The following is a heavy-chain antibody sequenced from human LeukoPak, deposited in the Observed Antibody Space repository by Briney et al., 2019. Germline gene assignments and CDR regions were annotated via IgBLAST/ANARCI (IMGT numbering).Heavy chain of an antibody. CDR1: GVSVSTNNYY. CDR2: IYYSGTT. Sequence: SETLSLTCTVSGVSVSTNNYYWSWIRQPPGKGLEYIAYIYYSGTTKYNPSLKNRITIAVDTSKNQYSLKLRSVTAPETAVYYCARADPLFNSDWYLSWFVPWGRGSIVTVSS. J-gene: IGHJ5*02. D-gene: IGHD6-19*01. V-gene: IGHV4-61*01. CDR3: ARADPLFNSDWYLSWFVP.